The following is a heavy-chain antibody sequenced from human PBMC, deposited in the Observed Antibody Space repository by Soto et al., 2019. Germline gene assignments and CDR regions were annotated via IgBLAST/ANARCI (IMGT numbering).Heavy chain of an antibody. J-gene: IGHJ6*01. Sequence: GESRKICFKGSRDTFTRYWISWVRQMPGKVLDWVGRIDPNDSYTNYSQSLQGHVTISADKSISTAYLQWISLKAPAPAKNYCTRHTSYLTVVTRSRYHSFRQDDGAQGTTVPVSS. V-gene: IGHV5-10-1*01. CDR2: IDPNDSYT. D-gene: IGHD3-16*02. CDR3: TRHTSYLTVVTRSRYHSFRQDD. CDR1: RDTFTRYW.